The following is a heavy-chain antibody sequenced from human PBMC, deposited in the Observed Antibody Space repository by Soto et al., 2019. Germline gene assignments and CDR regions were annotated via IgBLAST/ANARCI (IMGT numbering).Heavy chain of an antibody. D-gene: IGHD4-17*01. CDR2: VYYGGSP. CDR3: ARQRGTTLVPAH. V-gene: IGHV4-39*01. J-gene: IGHJ4*02. CDR1: GSAKISEESY. Sequence: LARTGSGCGSAKISEESYSGWISKPPGKGLEWIGNVYYGGSPNYTPSLKSRITISVDISKNQFSLSLGSVTAADTAVHYCARQRGTTLVPAHWAPGSLVPVSS.